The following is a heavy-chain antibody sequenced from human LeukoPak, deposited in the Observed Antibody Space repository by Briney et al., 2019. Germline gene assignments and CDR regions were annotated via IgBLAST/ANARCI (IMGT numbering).Heavy chain of an antibody. V-gene: IGHV3-33*06. D-gene: IGHD3-3*01. Sequence: GGSLRLSCAASGFTFSSYGMHWVRQAPGRGLEWVAVIWYDGSNKYYADSVKGRFTISRDNSKNTQYLQMNSLRAEDTAVYYCAKDSYDFWSGYTYFDYWGQGTLVTVSS. CDR2: IWYDGSNK. CDR3: AKDSYDFWSGYTYFDY. J-gene: IGHJ4*02. CDR1: GFTFSSYG.